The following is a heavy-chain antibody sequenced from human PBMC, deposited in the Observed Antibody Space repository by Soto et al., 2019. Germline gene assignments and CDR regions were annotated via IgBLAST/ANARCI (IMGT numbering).Heavy chain of an antibody. CDR1: GGSISSYY. Sequence: SETLSLTCTVSGGSISSYYWSWIRQPAGKGLEWIGRIYTSGSTNYNPSLKSRVTMSVDTSKNQFSLKLSSVTAADTAVYYCARDYYGSGSYYNRDYYYGMDAWGQGTTVTVSS. D-gene: IGHD3-10*01. CDR3: ARDYYGSGSYYNRDYYYGMDA. J-gene: IGHJ6*02. V-gene: IGHV4-4*07. CDR2: IYTSGST.